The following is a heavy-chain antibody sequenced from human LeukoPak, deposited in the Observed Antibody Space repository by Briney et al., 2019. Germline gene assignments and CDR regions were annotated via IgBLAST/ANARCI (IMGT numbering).Heavy chain of an antibody. D-gene: IGHD3-10*01. J-gene: IGHJ3*02. Sequence: ASVKVSCKASGYTFTSYGISWVRQAPGQGLEWMEWISAYNGNTNYAQKLQGRVTMTADTSTSTAYMELRSLRSDDTAVYYCARDMGELLWFGGGDAFDIWGQGTMVTVSS. CDR3: ARDMGELLWFGGGDAFDI. CDR2: ISAYNGNT. V-gene: IGHV1-18*01. CDR1: GYTFTSYG.